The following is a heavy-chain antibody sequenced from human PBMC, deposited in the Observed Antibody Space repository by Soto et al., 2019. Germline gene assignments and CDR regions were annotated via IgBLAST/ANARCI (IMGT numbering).Heavy chain of an antibody. CDR1: GLTISGKKY. V-gene: IGHV3-66*01. CDR3: ATWHEREHAYDV. Sequence: EVQLLESGGGLVQPGGSLRLSCAVSGLTISGKKYVAWVRQAPGKGLEWVSGLYDVDGSFYADSVRGRFTTSSDSSKTTVYLQMNDLRPDDTAVYYCATWHEREHAYDVWGQGTTVTVSS. J-gene: IGHJ3*01. D-gene: IGHD1-1*01. CDR2: LYDVDGS.